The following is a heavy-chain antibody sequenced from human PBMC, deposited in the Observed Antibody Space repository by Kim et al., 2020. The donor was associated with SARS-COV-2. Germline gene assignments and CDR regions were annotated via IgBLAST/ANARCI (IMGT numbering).Heavy chain of an antibody. D-gene: IGHD3-9*01. J-gene: IGHJ4*02. CDR1: GYTFTSYG. CDR3: ARLYYDILTGYYKGYYFDY. Sequence: ASVKVSCKASGYTFTSYGISWVRQAPGQGLEWMGWISAYNGNTNYAQKLQGRVTMTTDTSTSTAYMELRSLRSDDTAVYYCARLYYDILTGYYKGYYFDYWGQGTLVTVSS. V-gene: IGHV1-18*01. CDR2: ISAYNGNT.